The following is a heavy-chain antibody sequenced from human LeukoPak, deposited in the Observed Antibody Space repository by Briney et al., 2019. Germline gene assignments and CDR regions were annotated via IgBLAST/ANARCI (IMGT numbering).Heavy chain of an antibody. V-gene: IGHV1-69*04. CDR2: IIPILGIA. CDR3: ARIVGWGGFDY. J-gene: IGHJ4*02. CDR1: GGTFSSYA. D-gene: IGHD2-21*01. Sequence: SVKVSCKASGGTFSSYAISWVRQAPGQGLEWMGRIIPILGIANSAQKFQGRVTITADKSTRTAYMELISLRSKHTPVYDCARIVGWGGFDYWGQGTLVTVSS.